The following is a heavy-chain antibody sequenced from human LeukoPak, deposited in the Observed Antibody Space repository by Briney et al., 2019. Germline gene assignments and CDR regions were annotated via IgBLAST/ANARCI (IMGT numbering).Heavy chain of an antibody. Sequence: GGSLRLSCAASGFTFSSYWMHWVRQAPGKGLVWVSRINSDGSGTSYADSVKGRFTISRDNAKNTLYLQMNSLRAEDTAVYYCATVLRSAMGFGPWGQGTLVTVS. J-gene: IGHJ5*02. CDR3: ATVLRSAMGFGP. D-gene: IGHD4-17*01. V-gene: IGHV3-74*01. CDR1: GFTFSSYW. CDR2: INSDGSGT.